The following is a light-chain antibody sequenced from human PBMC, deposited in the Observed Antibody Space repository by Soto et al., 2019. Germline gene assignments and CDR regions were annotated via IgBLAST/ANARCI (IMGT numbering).Light chain of an antibody. CDR3: QQYDNAAPLS. Sequence: EIVLTQSPATLSLSPGDRATLSCGASQSVRSSYVAWYQQKAGLAPRLLIYDGSSRASGIPDRFSGSGSGTDCTLTIGRLEPEDCAVYYCQQYDNAAPLSFGGGTKVEMK. V-gene: IGKV3D-20*01. CDR2: DGS. J-gene: IGKJ4*01. CDR1: QSVRSSY.